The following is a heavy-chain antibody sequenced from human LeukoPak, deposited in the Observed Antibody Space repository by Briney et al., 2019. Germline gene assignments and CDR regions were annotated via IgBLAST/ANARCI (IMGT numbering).Heavy chain of an antibody. J-gene: IGHJ6*02. CDR1: GFTFSSYG. V-gene: IGHV3-33*01. CDR2: IWYDGSNK. Sequence: GGSLRVSCAASGFTFSSYGMHWVRQAPGNGLEWVAVIWYDGSNKYYADSVKGRFTISRDNSKNTLYLQMNSLRAEDTAVYYCARGGWELGLKNYYYGIDVWGQGTTVTVSS. D-gene: IGHD4-23*01. CDR3: ARGGWELGLKNYYYGIDV.